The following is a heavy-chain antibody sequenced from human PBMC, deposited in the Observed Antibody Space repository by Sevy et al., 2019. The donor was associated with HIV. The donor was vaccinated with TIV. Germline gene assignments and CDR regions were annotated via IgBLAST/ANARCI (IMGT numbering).Heavy chain of an antibody. CDR1: GFTFTNAW. D-gene: IGHD1-26*01. Sequence: GGYLRLSCAASGFTFTNAWMSWVRQAPGKGFEWVGRIKSKTEAATRDFAAPVKGRFAISRDDSKNTLYLQMDSLKTEDTGVYYCTAGVGASDFDYWGQGILVTVSS. CDR3: TAGVGASDFDY. CDR2: IKSKTEAATR. J-gene: IGHJ4*02. V-gene: IGHV3-15*01.